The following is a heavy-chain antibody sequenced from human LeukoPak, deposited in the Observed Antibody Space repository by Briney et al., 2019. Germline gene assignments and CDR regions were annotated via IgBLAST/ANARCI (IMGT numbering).Heavy chain of an antibody. CDR3: AKDGGYSSAQGYYFDY. J-gene: IGHJ4*02. D-gene: IGHD6-19*01. CDR2: ISYDGSDK. Sequence: QTGGSLRLSCAASGFTFSSFGMHWVRQSPGKGLEWVAVISYDGSDKQYADSVKGRFTISRDNSKNTLYLQMNSLRAEDTAVYYCAKDGGYSSAQGYYFDYWGQGTLVTVSS. V-gene: IGHV3-30*18. CDR1: GFTFSSFG.